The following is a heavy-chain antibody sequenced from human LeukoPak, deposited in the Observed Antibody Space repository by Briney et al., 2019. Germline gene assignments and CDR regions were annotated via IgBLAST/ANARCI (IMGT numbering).Heavy chain of an antibody. Sequence: PGGSLRLSCEASQFTFSRFAMSWIRQAPGTGLEWVSTFSGSGTATYYADSVKGRFTTSRDNSKDTLYLQMDNLRADDTAVYYCAKHLGSHSFLFYYMDVWGTGTSVIVS. V-gene: IGHV3-23*01. CDR3: AKHLGSHSFLFYYMDV. J-gene: IGHJ6*03. D-gene: IGHD2-15*01. CDR1: QFTFSRFA. CDR2: FSGSGTAT.